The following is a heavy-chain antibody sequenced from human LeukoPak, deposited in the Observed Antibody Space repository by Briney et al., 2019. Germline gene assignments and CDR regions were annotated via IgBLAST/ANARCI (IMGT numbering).Heavy chain of an antibody. CDR3: ARATGGQAFCSGGSCYFDY. V-gene: IGHV4-30-2*05. D-gene: IGHD2-15*01. CDR1: GGSISSGGYS. Sequence: PSETLSLTCAVSGGSISSGGYSWSWIRQPPGKGLEWIGYIYHSGSTYYNPSLKSRVTISVDTSKNQFSLKLSSVTAADTAVYYCARATGGQAFCSGGSCYFDYWGQGTLVTVSS. J-gene: IGHJ4*02. CDR2: IYHSGST.